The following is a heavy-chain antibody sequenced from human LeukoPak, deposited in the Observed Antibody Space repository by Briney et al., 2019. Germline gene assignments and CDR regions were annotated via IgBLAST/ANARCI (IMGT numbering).Heavy chain of an antibody. CDR1: RFIFSDYA. CDR2: ISTSGGIT. V-gene: IGHV3-23*01. D-gene: IGHD1-1*01. Sequence: PGGSLRLSCAASRFIFSDYAMSWVRQAPGKGLEWVSVISTSGGITFYVDSVKGRFTISRDNSRNTLYLQMNNLRAEDTAIYYCAKSRTSTTSSFDSWGQGTLVTVSS. J-gene: IGHJ4*02. CDR3: AKSRTSTTSSFDS.